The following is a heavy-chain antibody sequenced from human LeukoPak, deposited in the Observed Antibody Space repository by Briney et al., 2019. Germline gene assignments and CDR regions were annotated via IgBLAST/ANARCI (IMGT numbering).Heavy chain of an antibody. J-gene: IGHJ4*02. Sequence: ESGPTLVNPTQTLTLTCTFSGFSLSTSGMCVSWIRQPPGKALEWLARIDWDDDTYYSTSLKTRLTISKDTSKNQVVLTMINMDPVDTATYYCARTSHSSSSVFFDYWGQGTLVTVSS. CDR2: IDWDDDT. CDR3: ARTSHSSSSVFFDY. D-gene: IGHD6-6*01. V-gene: IGHV2-70*11. CDR1: GFSLSTSGMC.